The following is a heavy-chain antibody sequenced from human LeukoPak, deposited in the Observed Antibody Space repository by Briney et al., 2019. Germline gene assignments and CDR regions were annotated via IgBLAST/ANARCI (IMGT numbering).Heavy chain of an antibody. CDR3: ARGTYGGNYYYYYYMDV. CDR1: GFTFSSYA. CDR2: ISYDGSNK. D-gene: IGHD4-23*01. Sequence: GGSLRLSCAASGFTFSSYAMHWVRQAPGKGLEWVAVISYDGSNKYYADSVKGRFTISRDNSKNTLYLQMNSLRAEDTAVYYCARGTYGGNYYYYYYMDVWGKGTTVTISS. V-gene: IGHV3-30*04. J-gene: IGHJ6*03.